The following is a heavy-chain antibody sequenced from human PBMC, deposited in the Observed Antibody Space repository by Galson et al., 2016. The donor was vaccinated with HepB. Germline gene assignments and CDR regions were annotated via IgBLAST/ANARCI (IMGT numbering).Heavy chain of an antibody. J-gene: IGHJ4*02. Sequence: SVKVSCKASEYTFISYHMHWVRQARGQGLEWMGIINPSGGTTSYARNFQGRVAMTTDTSTRTVYMELSSLRSEDTAVNYCSRVPYGGKGEIDYWGQGTLVTVSS. V-gene: IGHV1-46*01. CDR2: INPSGGTT. CDR1: EYTFISYH. CDR3: SRVPYGGKGEIDY. D-gene: IGHD4-23*01.